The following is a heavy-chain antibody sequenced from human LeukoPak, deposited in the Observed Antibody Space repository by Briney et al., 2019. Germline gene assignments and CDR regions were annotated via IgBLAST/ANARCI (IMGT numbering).Heavy chain of an antibody. Sequence: GGSLRLSCAASGFTFSSYEMNWVRQAPGKGLEWVSYISSSGSTIYYADSVKGRFTVSRDNAKNSLHLQMNSLRAEDTALYYCARVGTSGGEPGSLDYWGQGTLVTVSS. J-gene: IGHJ4*02. CDR1: GFTFSSYE. D-gene: IGHD3-10*01. V-gene: IGHV3-48*03. CDR3: ARVGTSGGEPGSLDY. CDR2: ISSSGSTI.